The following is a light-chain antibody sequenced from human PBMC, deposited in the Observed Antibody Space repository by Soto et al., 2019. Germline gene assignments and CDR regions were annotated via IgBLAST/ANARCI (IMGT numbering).Light chain of an antibody. J-gene: IGKJ1*01. V-gene: IGKV1-5*03. Sequence: IQMTQSPSTLSASVGDRVTITCRASQNINIWLAWYQQKPGKAPKLLIFRASNLESGVPSRFSGSGSGTEFTLTISSLQPDDFATYYCQQYNSYSGTFGQGTKVDIK. CDR2: RAS. CDR3: QQYNSYSGT. CDR1: QNINIW.